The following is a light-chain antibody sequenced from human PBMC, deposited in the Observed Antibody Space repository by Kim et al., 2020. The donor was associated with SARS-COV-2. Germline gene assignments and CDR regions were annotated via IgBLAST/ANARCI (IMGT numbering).Light chain of an antibody. CDR3: QSSDPSSHWV. CDR1: SGTITTRY. V-gene: IGLV6-57*04. Sequence: LSQRHSVSQSPGKTVIISCTRSSGTITTRYVQWYQQRPGSAPTTVIYEDDRRPSGVPDRFSGSIDYSSNSASLTISGLKTEDEADYYCQSSDPSSHWVFGGGTQLTVL. CDR2: EDD. J-gene: IGLJ3*02.